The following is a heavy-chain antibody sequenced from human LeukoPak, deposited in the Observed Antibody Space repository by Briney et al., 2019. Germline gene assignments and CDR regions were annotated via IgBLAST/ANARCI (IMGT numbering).Heavy chain of an antibody. D-gene: IGHD5-24*01. J-gene: IGHJ6*03. Sequence: PGGSLRLSCAASTFTFSSYDMNWVRQAPGKGLEWVSSISSSGNYIFYADSVKGRFTISRDNAKNSLYLQMNSLRAEDTAVYYCARSEDGYNWNHYMDVWGKGTTVTVSS. CDR1: TFTFSSYD. CDR2: ISSSGNYI. CDR3: ARSEDGYNWNHYMDV. V-gene: IGHV3-21*01.